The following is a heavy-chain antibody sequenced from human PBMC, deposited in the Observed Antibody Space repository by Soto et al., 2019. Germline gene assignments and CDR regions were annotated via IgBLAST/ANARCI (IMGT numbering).Heavy chain of an antibody. V-gene: IGHV1-18*01. CDR3: VKDHGTAMVRGGLDS. J-gene: IGHJ4*02. D-gene: IGHD3-10*01. CDR1: GYIFTSYG. CDR2: IYVYNGNT. Sequence: ASVKVSCKTSGYIFTSYGVNWVRQAPGQGLEWMGWIYVYNGNTNYAQKFQDRLTLTTDNSKNTLYLQMSSLRPEDTAVYYCVKDHGTAMVRGGLDSWGQGALVTVSS.